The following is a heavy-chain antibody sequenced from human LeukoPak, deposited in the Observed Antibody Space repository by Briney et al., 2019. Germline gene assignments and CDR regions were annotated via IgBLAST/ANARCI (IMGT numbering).Heavy chain of an antibody. D-gene: IGHD3-3*01. Sequence: PGGSLRLSCAASGFTFSSYAMSWVRQAPGKGLEWVSAISGSGGSTYYADSVKGRVPISRDNYKNTLYLQMNSLRAEDTAVYYCAKVFVSGYYVSYFDYWGQGTLVTVSS. CDR3: AKVFVSGYYVSYFDY. V-gene: IGHV3-23*01. J-gene: IGHJ4*02. CDR1: GFTFSSYA. CDR2: ISGSGGST.